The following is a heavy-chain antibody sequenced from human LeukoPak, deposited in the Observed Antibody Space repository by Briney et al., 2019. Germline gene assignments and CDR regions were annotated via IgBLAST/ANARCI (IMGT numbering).Heavy chain of an antibody. Sequence: GGSLRLSCAPSRFSFSNYAMTWVRQAPGRGLEWVSTISADGRSTHYADSVRGRLTISRDNSKNMLYLQMNSLRAEDTALYYCATDLGRDGDEIFDYWGQGTPVTVSS. CDR3: ATDLGRDGDEIFDY. CDR1: RFSFSNYA. V-gene: IGHV3-23*01. CDR2: ISADGRST. J-gene: IGHJ4*02. D-gene: IGHD3-16*01.